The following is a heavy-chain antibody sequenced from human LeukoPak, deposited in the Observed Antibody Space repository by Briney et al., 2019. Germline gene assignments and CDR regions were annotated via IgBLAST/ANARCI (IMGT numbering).Heavy chain of an antibody. D-gene: IGHD6-19*01. V-gene: IGHV3-48*03. CDR2: ISDGGKTK. Sequence: GGSLRLSCAASGFTFRSSEMNWVRQAPGEGLEWVSYISDGGKTKYYADSVKGRFTISRDNAKNTLYLELDSLRAEDTAVYYCARGLAVAGSSWFDPWGQGTLVSVSS. J-gene: IGHJ5*02. CDR1: GFTFRSSE. CDR3: ARGLAVAGSSWFDP.